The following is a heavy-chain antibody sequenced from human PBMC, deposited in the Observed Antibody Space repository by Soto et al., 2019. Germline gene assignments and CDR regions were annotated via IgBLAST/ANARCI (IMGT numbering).Heavy chain of an antibody. Sequence: SETLSLTCAVSGGSLSSGAYHWTWIRQHPGEGLEWIGYIYYSGRAYYNPSLKSRLTISLETSKNQFSLKLTSVTAADTAVYYCARSNGAHPNWFDPWGQGALVTVSS. V-gene: IGHV4-31*11. CDR3: ARSNGAHPNWFDP. D-gene: IGHD2-8*01. J-gene: IGHJ5*02. CDR2: IYYSGRA. CDR1: GGSLSSGAYH.